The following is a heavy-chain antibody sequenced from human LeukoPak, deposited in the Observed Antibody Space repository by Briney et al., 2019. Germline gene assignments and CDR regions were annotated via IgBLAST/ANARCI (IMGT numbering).Heavy chain of an antibody. J-gene: IGHJ5*02. CDR3: ARKITIFGVVIMAKGFDP. CDR2: INHSGST. CDR1: GGSFSGYY. V-gene: IGHV4-34*01. D-gene: IGHD3-3*01. Sequence: HSETLSLTCAVYGGSFSGYYWSWIRQPPGKGLEWIGEINHSGSTNCNPSLKSRVTISVDTSKNQFSLKLSSVTAADTAVYYCARKITIFGVVIMAKGFDPWGQGILVTVSS.